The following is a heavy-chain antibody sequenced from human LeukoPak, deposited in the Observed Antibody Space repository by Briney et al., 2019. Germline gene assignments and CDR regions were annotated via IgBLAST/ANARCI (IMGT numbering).Heavy chain of an antibody. D-gene: IGHD6-13*01. CDR1: GFTFSSYA. Sequence: PGGSLRLSCAVSGFTFSSYAMSWVRQAPGKGLEWVSAISGSGGSTYYTDSVKGRFTISRDNSKSTLYLQMNSLTAEDTAVYYCARGPPSAASGILDYWGQGTLVTVSS. V-gene: IGHV3-23*01. J-gene: IGHJ4*02. CDR2: ISGSGGST. CDR3: ARGPPSAASGILDY.